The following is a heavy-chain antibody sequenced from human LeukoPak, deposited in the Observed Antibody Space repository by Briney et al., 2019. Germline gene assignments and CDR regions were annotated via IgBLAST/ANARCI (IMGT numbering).Heavy chain of an antibody. CDR1: GSTFTSYG. Sequence: GASVKVSCKASGSTFTSYGISWVRQAPGQGLEWMGWISAYNGNTNSAQKLQGRVTMTTDTSTSTAYMELRNLRSDDTAVYYCARGPDYSNYLTGGFDPWGQGTLVTVSS. D-gene: IGHD4-11*01. CDR3: ARGPDYSNYLTGGFDP. J-gene: IGHJ5*02. V-gene: IGHV1-18*01. CDR2: ISAYNGNT.